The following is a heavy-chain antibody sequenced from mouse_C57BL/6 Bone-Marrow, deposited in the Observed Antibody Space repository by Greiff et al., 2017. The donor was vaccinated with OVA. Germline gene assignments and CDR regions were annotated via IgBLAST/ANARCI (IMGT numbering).Heavy chain of an antibody. CDR3: AYYSSYYAMDY. CDR2: ISSGSSTI. J-gene: IGHJ4*01. V-gene: IGHV5-17*01. Sequence: EVQLMESGGGLVKPGGSLKLSCAASGFTFSDYGMHWVRQAPEQGLEWVAYISSGSSTIYYADTVKGRFTISRDNAKNTLFLQMTSLRSEDTAMYYCAYYSSYYAMDYWGQGTSVTVSS. D-gene: IGHD1-1*01. CDR1: GFTFSDYG.